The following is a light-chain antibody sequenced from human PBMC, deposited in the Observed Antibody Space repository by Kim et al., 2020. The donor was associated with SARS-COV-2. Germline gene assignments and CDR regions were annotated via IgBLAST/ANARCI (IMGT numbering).Light chain of an antibody. V-gene: IGLV2-14*02. CDR2: HNC. Sequence: GQSVTISSSGNINVLGTYALVSGYQQYPGKAPRLIIFHNCQRPSGSSGRISGSKSGNTASLTISPLEPDDEADYFCCSTTRGVSWVFGGGTKLTVL. CDR1: INVLGTYAL. J-gene: IGLJ3*02. CDR3: CSTTRGVSWV.